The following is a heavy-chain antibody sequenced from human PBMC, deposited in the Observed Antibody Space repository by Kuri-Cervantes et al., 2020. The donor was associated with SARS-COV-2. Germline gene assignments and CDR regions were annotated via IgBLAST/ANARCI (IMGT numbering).Heavy chain of an antibody. CDR3: AKDAGDKGMDV. CDR2: ISSNGGST. CDR1: GFTFSSYA. Sequence: GESLKISCSASGFTFSSYAMHWVRQAPGKGLEYVSAISSNGGSTYYADSVKGRFTISRDNSKNTLYLQMNSLRAEDTAVYYCAKDAGDKGMDVWGQGTTVTVSS. J-gene: IGHJ6*02. V-gene: IGHV3-64*04.